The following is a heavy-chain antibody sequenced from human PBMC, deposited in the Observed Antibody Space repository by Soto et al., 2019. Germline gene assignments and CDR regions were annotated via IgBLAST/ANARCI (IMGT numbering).Heavy chain of an antibody. J-gene: IGHJ5*02. CDR3: ARGGGSLNWFDP. Sequence: EVQLVESGGGLVQPGGSLRLSCAASGFTFSSYSMNWVRQAPGKGLEWVSYISSSSSTIYYADSVKGRFTISRDNAKNSLYLQMNRLRDEDTAVFYCARGGGSLNWFDPWGQGTRVTVSS. V-gene: IGHV3-48*02. CDR2: ISSSSSTI. D-gene: IGHD1-26*01. CDR1: GFTFSSYS.